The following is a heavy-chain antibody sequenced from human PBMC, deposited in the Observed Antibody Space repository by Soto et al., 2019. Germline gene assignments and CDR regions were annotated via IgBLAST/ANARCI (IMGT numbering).Heavy chain of an antibody. J-gene: IGHJ4*02. CDR3: ARRPYYDILTGYYSDY. CDR2: ISYSGST. Sequence: SLTCSVSGGSISSSSYHWGWIRQPPGKGLEWIGTISYSGSTYHNPSLKSRVTISVDTSRNQFSLRLNSVTAADTAVYYCARRPYYDILTGYYSDYWGQGTLVTVSS. D-gene: IGHD3-9*01. V-gene: IGHV4-39*01. CDR1: GGSISSSSYH.